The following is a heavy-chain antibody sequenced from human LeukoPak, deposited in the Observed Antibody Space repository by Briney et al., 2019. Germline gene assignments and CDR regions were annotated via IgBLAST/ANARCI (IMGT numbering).Heavy chain of an antibody. CDR3: ARSSTLVATGDY. V-gene: IGHV1-69*05. D-gene: IGHD2-8*02. CDR1: GGPFRAYA. CDR2: VIPYFGSP. Sequence: PVKVSCKASGGPFRAYAITWLRQAPGQGLEWIGGVIPYFGSPNYAQKFQGRVTISTDESTRTDYMEMSSLRSDDTPVYYCARSSTLVATGDYWGQGTLVSISS. J-gene: IGHJ4*02.